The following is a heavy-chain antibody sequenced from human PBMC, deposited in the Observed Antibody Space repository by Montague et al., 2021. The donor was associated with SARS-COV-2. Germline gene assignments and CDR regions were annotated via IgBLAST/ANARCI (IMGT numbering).Heavy chain of an antibody. CDR2: IKQDGSEK. Sequence: SLRLSCAASGFRFTSNWMTWVRQAPGKGLEWVAHIKQDGSEKNYADSVKGQFTISRDNAKNSIFLQMNDLRAEDSAIYYCAKDDDYTSSCHYWGQGTLVTVSS. CDR3: AKDDDYTSSCHY. D-gene: IGHD6-13*01. CDR1: GFRFTSNW. V-gene: IGHV3-7*01. J-gene: IGHJ4*02.